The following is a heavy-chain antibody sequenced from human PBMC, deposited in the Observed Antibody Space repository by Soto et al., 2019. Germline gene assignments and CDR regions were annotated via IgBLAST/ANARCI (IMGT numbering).Heavy chain of an antibody. Sequence: SETLSLTCTVSGGSISSSSYYWGWIRQPPGKGLEWIGSIYYSGSTYYNPSLKSRVTISVNTSKNHFSLKLSSVTAADAAVYYCARHVNGDSSGYYYYWGQGTLVTVSS. CDR1: GGSISSSSYY. D-gene: IGHD3-22*01. CDR3: ARHVNGDSSGYYYY. J-gene: IGHJ4*02. CDR2: IYYSGST. V-gene: IGHV4-39*01.